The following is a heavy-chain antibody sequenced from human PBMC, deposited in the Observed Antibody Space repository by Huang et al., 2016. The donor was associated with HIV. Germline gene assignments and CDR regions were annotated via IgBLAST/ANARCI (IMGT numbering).Heavy chain of an antibody. V-gene: IGHV3-30*18. CDR1: GFTFNKFD. CDR2: ISYDGSSQ. J-gene: IGHJ4*02. CDR3: AKDGRGSGTYYDYFEY. D-gene: IGHD1-26*01. Sequence: QVQLVESGGGVVQPGRSLRLSCAAFGFTFNKFDMHWVRQAPSKGLEWVASISYDGSSQYHADSVKGRFTISRDNSKNTVYLQMNSLRVEDTAVYYCAKDGRGSGTYYDYFEYWGQGTLVTVSS.